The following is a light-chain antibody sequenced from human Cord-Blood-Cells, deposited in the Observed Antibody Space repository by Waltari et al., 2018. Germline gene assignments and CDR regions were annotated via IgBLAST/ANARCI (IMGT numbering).Light chain of an antibody. V-gene: IGKV3D-15*01. CDR2: GAS. Sequence: EIVMTQSPATLSVSPGARATLSCRASQSVSSDLAWYQQKPGQAPRLLIYGASTRATCIPARFSGSGSGTEFTLTISSLQSEDFAVYYCQQYNNWPPLTFGGGTKVEIK. J-gene: IGKJ4*01. CDR3: QQYNNWPPLT. CDR1: QSVSSD.